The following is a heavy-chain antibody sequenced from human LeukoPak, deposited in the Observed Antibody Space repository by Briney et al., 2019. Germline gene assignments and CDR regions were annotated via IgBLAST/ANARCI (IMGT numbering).Heavy chain of an antibody. J-gene: IGHJ4*02. CDR2: SHFSGRN. Sequence: SETLSLTCSVSGGSISSGTYYWSWIRPHPGQGLEWIGYSHFSGRNYDNPSLKSRVSISLDTSENQFSLKLSSVTAADTAVYYCAREENTVYDKNFDYWGQGILVTVSS. V-gene: IGHV4-31*03. CDR1: GGSISSGTYY. D-gene: IGHD5/OR15-5a*01. CDR3: AREENTVYDKNFDY.